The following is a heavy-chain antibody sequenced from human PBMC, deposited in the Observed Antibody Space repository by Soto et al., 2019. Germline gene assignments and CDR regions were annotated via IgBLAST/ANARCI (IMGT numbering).Heavy chain of an antibody. CDR3: ARHDYGGFGL. CDR1: GGSFSGYY. V-gene: IGHV4-34*01. D-gene: IGHD4-17*01. Sequence: SETLSLTCAVYGGSFSGYYWTWIRQPPGTGLEWIGEINHSGSTNYNPSLRSRVTISVDTSKIQFSLKLTSVTAADTAVYYCARHDYGGFGLWGQGTLVTVSS. J-gene: IGHJ4*02. CDR2: INHSGST.